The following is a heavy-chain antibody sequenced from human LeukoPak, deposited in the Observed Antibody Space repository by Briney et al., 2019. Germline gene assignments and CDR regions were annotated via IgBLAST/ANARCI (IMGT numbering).Heavy chain of an antibody. Sequence: PSETLSLTCTVSGGSINSGGYYWSWIRQHPGKGLEWIGYIYYSGSTYYNPSLKSQVTISVDKSKNQFSLKLSSVTAADTAVYYCARSPYYDSSGSGTYYYGMDVWGQGTTVTVSS. CDR3: ARSPYYDSSGSGTYYYGMDV. J-gene: IGHJ6*02. CDR1: GGSINSGGYY. D-gene: IGHD3-22*01. CDR2: IYYSGST. V-gene: IGHV4-31*01.